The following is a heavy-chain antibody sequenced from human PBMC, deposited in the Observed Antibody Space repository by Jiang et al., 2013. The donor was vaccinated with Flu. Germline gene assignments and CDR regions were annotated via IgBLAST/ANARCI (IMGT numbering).Heavy chain of an antibody. D-gene: IGHD3-22*01. Sequence: LLKPSETLSLTCTVSGGSISSGGYYWSWIRQHPGKGLEWIGYIYYSGSTYYNPSLKSRVTISVDTSKNQFSLKLSSVTAADTAVYYCAREYYYDSSGEVDYWGQGTLVTVSS. V-gene: IGHV4-31*03. CDR1: GGSISSGGYY. CDR3: AREYYYDSSGEVDY. J-gene: IGHJ4*02. CDR2: IYYSGST.